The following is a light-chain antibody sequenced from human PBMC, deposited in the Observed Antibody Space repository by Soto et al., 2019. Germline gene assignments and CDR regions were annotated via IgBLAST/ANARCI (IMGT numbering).Light chain of an antibody. CDR2: DAS. CDR3: HQYDNTPKT. J-gene: IGKJ2*01. CDR1: QSMKRRY. Sequence: EIVLMQSPGTLSLSPGERATLFCRASQSMKRRYLACYQQKNRQHSRVLLYDASNRATGIPARFSGSGSGTAFSLTISRLEHPDFAVYYCHQYDNTPKTFGQGTKVDIK. V-gene: IGKV3-20*01.